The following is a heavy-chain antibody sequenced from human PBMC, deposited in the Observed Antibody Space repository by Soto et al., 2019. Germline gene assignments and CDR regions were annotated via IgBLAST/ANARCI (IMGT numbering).Heavy chain of an antibody. CDR3: ARGSTIVRGAPSWFDP. D-gene: IGHD3-10*01. Sequence: QVQLVQSGAEVKKPGSSVKVSCKASGGTFSRYTINWVRQAPGQGLEWRGRIIPIAAIANYTQKFQGRVTITVDKSSTTAYMELSSLRSDEPAVYYCARGSTIVRGAPSWFDPWVQGTLVTVSS. CDR1: GGTFSRYT. CDR2: IIPIAAIA. J-gene: IGHJ5*02. V-gene: IGHV1-69*02.